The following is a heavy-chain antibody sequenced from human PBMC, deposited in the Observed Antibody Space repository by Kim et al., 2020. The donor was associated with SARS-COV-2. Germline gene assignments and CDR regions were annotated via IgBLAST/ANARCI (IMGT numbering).Heavy chain of an antibody. CDR1: GFTFSTYW. CDR2: IKTDGSDI. CDR3: VRETAQAGHYYMDV. J-gene: IGHJ6*03. V-gene: IGHV3-74*01. Sequence: GGSLRLSCAASGFTFSTYWMHWVRQAPGKGLVWVSRIKTDGSDIKYADSVKGRFTASRDNAKNTLFLQMNSLRAEDTAVYYCVRETAQAGHYYMDVWGKG.